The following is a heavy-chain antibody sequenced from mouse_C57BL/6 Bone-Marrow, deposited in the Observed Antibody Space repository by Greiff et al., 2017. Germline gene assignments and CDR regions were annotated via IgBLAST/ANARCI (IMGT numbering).Heavy chain of an antibody. CDR1: GFNIKDYY. D-gene: IGHD2-5*01. Sequence: EVQLQQSGAELVRPGASVKLSCTASGFNIKDYYMHWVKQRHEQGLEWIGRIGPEDGDTECAPKFQGKATITADTSSNTAYLQLSSLTSEDTAVYYCTTVPYYSNFFDYGGQGTTLTVSS. CDR3: TTVPYYSNFFDY. CDR2: IGPEDGDT. J-gene: IGHJ2*01. V-gene: IGHV14-1*01.